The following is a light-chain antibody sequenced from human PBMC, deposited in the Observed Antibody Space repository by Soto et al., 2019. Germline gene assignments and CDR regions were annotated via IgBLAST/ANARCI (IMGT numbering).Light chain of an antibody. CDR1: SSNIGNNY. Sequence: QSVLTQPPSVSAAPGQKVTISCSGSSSNIGNNYVSWYQQLPGTAPKLLIYDNNERPSGIPDRFSGSKSGTSATLGITGLPHGDEADYYCGTWDSSLSSVVFGGGTKLTVL. CDR2: DNN. CDR3: GTWDSSLSSVV. V-gene: IGLV1-51*01. J-gene: IGLJ2*01.